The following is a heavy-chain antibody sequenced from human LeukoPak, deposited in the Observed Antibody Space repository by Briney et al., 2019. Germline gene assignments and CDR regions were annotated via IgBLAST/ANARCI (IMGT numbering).Heavy chain of an antibody. CDR2: ISTYNGDI. CDR1: GYTSNTYG. D-gene: IGHD6-25*01. J-gene: IGHJ4*02. V-gene: IGHV1-18*01. CDR3: LRDAQRPRLTPDY. Sequence: GASVKVSCKASGYTSNTYGISWVRQAPGQGLEWMGWISTYNGDINYVQNLQGRVTMTTDTSTSTAYMELMSLRSDDTAVYYCLRDAQRPRLTPDYWGQGTLVTVSS.